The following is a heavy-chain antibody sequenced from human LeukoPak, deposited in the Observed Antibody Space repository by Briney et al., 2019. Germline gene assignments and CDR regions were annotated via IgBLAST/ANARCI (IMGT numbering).Heavy chain of an antibody. Sequence: SETLSLTCAAYGGSFSGYYWSWIRQPPGKGLEWIGEINHSGSTNYNPTLKSRVTISVDTSKNQFSLKLSSVTAADTAVYYCARAVSAAAAWFDPWGQGTLVTVSS. CDR1: GGSFSGYY. CDR2: INHSGST. J-gene: IGHJ5*02. D-gene: IGHD6-13*01. CDR3: ARAVSAAAAWFDP. V-gene: IGHV4-34*01.